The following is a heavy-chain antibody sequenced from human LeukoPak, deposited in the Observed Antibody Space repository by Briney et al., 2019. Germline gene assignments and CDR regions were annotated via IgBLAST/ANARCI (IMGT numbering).Heavy chain of an antibody. V-gene: IGHV3-23*01. D-gene: IGHD6-13*01. CDR2: ISGSGGTT. J-gene: IGHJ5*02. CDR1: GFTFSSFA. CDR3: AKEEYSSSGTDWFDP. Sequence: SGGSLRLSCAASGFTFSSFAMSWVRQAPGKGLEWVSTISGSGGTTNYADSVKGRFTFSRDNSKKMVYLQMNSLRVEDTAVYYCAKEEYSSSGTDWFDPWGQGTLVTVSS.